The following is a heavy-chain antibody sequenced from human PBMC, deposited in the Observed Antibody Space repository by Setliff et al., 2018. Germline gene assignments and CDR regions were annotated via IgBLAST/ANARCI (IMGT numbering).Heavy chain of an antibody. CDR2: INHSGST. J-gene: IGHJ5*02. CDR3: ARGRNVAARLLDT. CDR1: GGTFSHYY. V-gene: IGHV4-34*01. Sequence: SETLSLTCAAYGGTFSHYYWTWIRQSPGKGLEWIGEINHSGSTNYNPSLKSRVTISIDTSKDQFSLSMSSVSAADAAIYYCARGRNVAARLLDTWGQGSRVTVAS. D-gene: IGHD6-6*01.